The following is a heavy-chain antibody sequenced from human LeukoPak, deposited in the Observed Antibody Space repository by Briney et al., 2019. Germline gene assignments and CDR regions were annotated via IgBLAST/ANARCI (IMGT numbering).Heavy chain of an antibody. D-gene: IGHD1-26*01. CDR1: GGSISSGDYY. V-gene: IGHV4-30-4*08. Sequence: SETLSLTCTVSGGSISSGDYYWSWIRQPPGKGLEWIGYIYHSGSTYYSPSLKSRVTISVDTSKNQFSLKLSSVTAADTAVYYCAGQGIWGAXDYWGQGTLVTVSX. J-gene: IGHJ4*02. CDR2: IYHSGST. CDR3: AGQGIWGAXDY.